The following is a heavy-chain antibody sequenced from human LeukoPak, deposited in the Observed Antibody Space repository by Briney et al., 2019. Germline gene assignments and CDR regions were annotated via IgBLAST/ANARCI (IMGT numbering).Heavy chain of an antibody. V-gene: IGHV4-4*07. D-gene: IGHD3-10*01. Sequence: SDTLSLTCTVAGGSISSYYWSWIRQPAGEGLEWIGRIYTSGSTNYNPSRKSRVTMSVDTSKNQFSLKLSSVTAADTAVYYCATTMVRGVMSDYWGQGTLVTVSS. CDR2: IYTSGST. J-gene: IGHJ4*02. CDR3: ATTMVRGVMSDY. CDR1: GGSISSYY.